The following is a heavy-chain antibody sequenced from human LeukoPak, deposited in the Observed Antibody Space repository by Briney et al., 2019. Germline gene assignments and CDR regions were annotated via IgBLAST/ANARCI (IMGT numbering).Heavy chain of an antibody. CDR2: NSAYNGNT. D-gene: IGHD4-17*01. CDR1: GYTFTSCG. J-gene: IGHJ4*02. Sequence: ASVKVSCKASGYTFTSCGISWVRQAPGQGLEWRGWNSAYNGNTNYAQKLQGRVTMTTDTSTSTAYMELRSLRPDDTAVYYCATAADYGDSPDYWGQGTLVTVS. V-gene: IGHV1-18*01. CDR3: ATAADYGDSPDY.